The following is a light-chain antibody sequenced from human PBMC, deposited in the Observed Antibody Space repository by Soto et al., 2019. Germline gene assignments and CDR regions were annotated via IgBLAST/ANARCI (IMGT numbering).Light chain of an antibody. V-gene: IGLV2-14*01. CDR1: SSDVGGYSF. J-gene: IGLJ2*01. CDR3: SSYTSSSTLVV. Sequence: QLVLTQPASVSGSPGQSITISCTGTSSDVGGYSFVSWYQQHPGKAPKLMIYDVSNRPSGVSNRFSGSKSGNTAALTISGLQAEDEADYYCSSYTSSSTLVVFGGGTKLTVL. CDR2: DVS.